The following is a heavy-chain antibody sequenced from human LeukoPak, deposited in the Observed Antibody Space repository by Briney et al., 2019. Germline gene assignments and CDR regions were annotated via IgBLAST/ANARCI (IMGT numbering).Heavy chain of an antibody. CDR2: IYLTDSDT. D-gene: IGHD2-2*01. Sequence: PGESLKISCRGSGYSFTTYWIGWVRQMPGKGLEWMGIIYLTDSDTRYTPSFQGQVTLSADKSINTAYLQWSSLKASDTAMYYCARRQGCSSTSCPPDYWGQGTLVTVSP. CDR3: ARRQGCSSTSCPPDY. CDR1: GYSFTTYW. J-gene: IGHJ4*02. V-gene: IGHV5-51*01.